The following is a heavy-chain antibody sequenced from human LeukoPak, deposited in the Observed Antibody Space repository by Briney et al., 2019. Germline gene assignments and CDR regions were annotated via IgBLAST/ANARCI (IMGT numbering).Heavy chain of an antibody. CDR2: ISSSSSYI. CDR1: GFTFSSYS. J-gene: IGHJ3*02. V-gene: IGHV3-21*01. Sequence: GGSLRLSCAASGFTFSSYSMNWVRQAPGKGLEWVSSISSSSSYIYYADSVKGRFTVSRDNAKNSLYLQMNSLRAEDTAVYYCARGAYRSSDAFDIWGQGTMVTVSS. D-gene: IGHD6-13*01. CDR3: ARGAYRSSDAFDI.